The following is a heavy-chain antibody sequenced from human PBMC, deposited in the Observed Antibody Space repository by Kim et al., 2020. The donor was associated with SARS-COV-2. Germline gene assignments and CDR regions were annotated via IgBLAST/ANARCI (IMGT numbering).Heavy chain of an antibody. J-gene: IGHJ4*02. CDR1: GGTFSSYA. V-gene: IGHV1-69*04. Sequence: SVKVSCKASGGTFSSYAISWVRQAPGQGLEWMGRIIPILGIANYAQKFQGRVTITADKSTSTAYMELNSLRSEDTAVYYCARGSVDFDYWGQGTLVTVSS. CDR3: ARGSVDFDY. CDR2: IIPILGIA.